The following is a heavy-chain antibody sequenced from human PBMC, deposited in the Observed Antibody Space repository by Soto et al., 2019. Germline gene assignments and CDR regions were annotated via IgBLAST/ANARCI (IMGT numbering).Heavy chain of an antibody. Sequence: SETLSLTCAVSGGSISTSNWWNWVRQPPGKGLEWIGEIYYSGRTNFNPSLKSRVTISIDKSKNQVSLRLSSVTAADTAVYYCARRAVAGTSWFDPWGQGTQV. V-gene: IGHV4-4*02. CDR1: GGSISTSNW. CDR3: ARRAVAGTSWFDP. D-gene: IGHD6-19*01. J-gene: IGHJ5*02. CDR2: IYYSGRT.